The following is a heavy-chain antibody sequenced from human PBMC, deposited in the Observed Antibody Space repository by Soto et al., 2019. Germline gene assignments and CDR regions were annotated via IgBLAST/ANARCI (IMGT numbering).Heavy chain of an antibody. CDR2: ISYDGSNK. D-gene: IGHD2-8*01. CDR3: ANQLEVLGYCTNGVCYPLDYYYYGMDV. CDR1: GFTFSSYG. Sequence: GSLSLSCAAAGFTFSSYGMHWVRQAPGKGLEWVAVISYDGSNKYYADSVKGRFTISRDNSKNTLYLQMNSLRAEDTAVYYCANQLEVLGYCTNGVCYPLDYYYYGMDVWGQGTTVTVSS. V-gene: IGHV3-30*18. J-gene: IGHJ6*02.